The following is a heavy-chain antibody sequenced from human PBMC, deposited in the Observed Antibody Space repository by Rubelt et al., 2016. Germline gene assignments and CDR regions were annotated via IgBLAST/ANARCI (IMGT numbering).Heavy chain of an antibody. CDR1: GGSFSGYY. Sequence: QVQLQQWGAGLLKPSEALSLTCAVYGGSFSGYYWTWIRQPPGKGLEWIGEINHSGSTNYNPSLKSRATISIDTSKNQFSLKRSAVTAADTAEYYCARGRGLLDGDYVDYWGQGTLVTVSS. CDR2: INHSGST. D-gene: IGHD3/OR15-3a*01. V-gene: IGHV4-34*01. J-gene: IGHJ4*02. CDR3: ARGRGLLDGDYVDY.